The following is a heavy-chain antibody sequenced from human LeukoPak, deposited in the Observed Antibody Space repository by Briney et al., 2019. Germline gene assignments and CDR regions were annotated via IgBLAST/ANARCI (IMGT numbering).Heavy chain of an antibody. CDR1: GFTFSSYA. D-gene: IGHD1-26*01. CDR3: ARDSSSGSYYYYYYMDV. V-gene: IGHV3-23*01. J-gene: IGHJ6*03. Sequence: GGSLRLSCAASGFTFSSYAMSWVRQAPGKGLEWVSAISGSGGSTYYADSVKGRFTISRDNSKNTLYPQMNSLRAEDTAVYYCARDSSSGSYYYYYYMDVWGKGTTVTVSS. CDR2: ISGSGGST.